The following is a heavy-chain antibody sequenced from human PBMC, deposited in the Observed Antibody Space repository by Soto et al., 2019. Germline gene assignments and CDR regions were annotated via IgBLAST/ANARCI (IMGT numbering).Heavy chain of an antibody. D-gene: IGHD3-16*01. Sequence: QVQLVESGGGVVQPGRSLRLSCAASGFSFSKYGMHRVRQAPGKGLEWVAEMSDDGSKKYYGDSVKGRFTISRDNSKNTLYLLMDSLRPEDTAMYYCAKELRETGGYYFDCWGQGTLVTVSS. CDR3: AKELRETGGYYFDC. J-gene: IGHJ4*02. CDR1: GFSFSKYG. CDR2: MSDDGSKK. V-gene: IGHV3-30*18.